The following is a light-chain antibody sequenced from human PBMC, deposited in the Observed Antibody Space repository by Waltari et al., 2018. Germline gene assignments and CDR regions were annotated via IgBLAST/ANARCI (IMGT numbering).Light chain of an antibody. J-gene: IGKJ2*01. CDR1: QGISSY. CDR3: QQYYPMYT. CDR2: AAS. V-gene: IGKV1-8*01. Sequence: AIRMTQSPSSLSASTGDRVTITCRASQGISSYLAWYQQKPGKAPKLLIYAASTLQSGVPSRFSGSGSGTDFTLTISCLQSEDFATYYCQQYYPMYTFGQGTKLEIK.